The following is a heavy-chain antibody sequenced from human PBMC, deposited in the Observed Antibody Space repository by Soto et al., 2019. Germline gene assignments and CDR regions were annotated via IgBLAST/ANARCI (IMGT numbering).Heavy chain of an antibody. J-gene: IGHJ6*02. CDR2: IYWDDDK. Sequence: QLTLMESGPTLVKPTQTLTLTCTFSGFSLSTSGVGVGWIRQPPGKALEWLALIYWDDDKRYSPSLKSRLTFTKDTSKNQVVLTMTNMDPVHTATYYCAHTQGLLWFGIGGDVWGQGTTVTVSS. CDR1: GFSLSTSGVG. D-gene: IGHD3-10*01. V-gene: IGHV2-5*02. CDR3: AHTQGLLWFGIGGDV.